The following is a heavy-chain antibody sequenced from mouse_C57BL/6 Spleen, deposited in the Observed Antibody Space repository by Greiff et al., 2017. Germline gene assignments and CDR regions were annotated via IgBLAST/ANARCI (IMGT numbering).Heavy chain of an antibody. CDR2: ISSGSSTI. CDR3: ARLNYYGSSSYYYAMDY. CDR1: GFTFSDYG. Sequence: EVQRVESGGGLVKPGGSLKLSCAASGFTFSDYGMHWVRQAPEKGLEWVAYISSGSSTIYYADTVKGRFTISRDNAKNTLFLQMTSLRSEDTAMYYCARLNYYGSSSYYYAMDYWGQGTSVTVSS. J-gene: IGHJ4*01. V-gene: IGHV5-17*01. D-gene: IGHD1-1*01.